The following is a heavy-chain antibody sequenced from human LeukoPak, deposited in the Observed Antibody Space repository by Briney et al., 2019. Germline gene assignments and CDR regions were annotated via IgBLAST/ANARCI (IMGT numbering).Heavy chain of an antibody. Sequence: PSETLSFTCAVSGYSISSGYYWGWIRQPPGKGLEWIGSIYHSGSTYYNPSLKSRVTISVDTSKNQFSLKLSSVTAADTAVYYCARWDDYGDGPDYRGQGTLVTVSS. CDR3: ARWDDYGDGPDY. V-gene: IGHV4-38-2*01. J-gene: IGHJ4*02. CDR1: GYSISSGYY. CDR2: IYHSGST. D-gene: IGHD4-17*01.